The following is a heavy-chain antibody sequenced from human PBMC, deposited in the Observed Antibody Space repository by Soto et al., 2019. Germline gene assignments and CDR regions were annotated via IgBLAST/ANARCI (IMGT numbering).Heavy chain of an antibody. CDR3: ARDTRVIVVVPTASWFDP. Sequence: PGGSLRLSCAASGFTFSSYWMSWVRQAPGKGLEWVANIKQDGSEKYYVDSVKGRFTISRDNAKNSLYLQMNSLRAEDTAVYYCARDTRVIVVVPTASWFDPWGQGTLVTVSS. CDR1: GFTFSSYW. J-gene: IGHJ5*02. D-gene: IGHD2-15*01. CDR2: IKQDGSEK. V-gene: IGHV3-7*01.